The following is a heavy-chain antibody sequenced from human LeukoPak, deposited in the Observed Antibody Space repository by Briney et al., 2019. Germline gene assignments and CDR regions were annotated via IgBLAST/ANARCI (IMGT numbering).Heavy chain of an antibody. V-gene: IGHV4-59*01. J-gene: IGHJ6*02. CDR3: AREFGGGMDV. CDR2: IYYSGST. Sequence: SGTLSLTCTVSGGSISSYYWSWIRQPPGKGLEWIGYIYYSGSTNYNPSLKSRVTISVDTSKNQFSLKLSSVTAADTAVYYCAREFGGGMDVWGQGTTVTVSS. CDR1: GGSISSYY. D-gene: IGHD3-10*01.